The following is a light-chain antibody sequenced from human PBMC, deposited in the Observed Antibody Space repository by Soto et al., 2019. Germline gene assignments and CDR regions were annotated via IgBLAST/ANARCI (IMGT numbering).Light chain of an antibody. CDR1: QSVSSY. CDR3: QQYNNWPIT. J-gene: IGKJ5*01. CDR2: DAS. V-gene: IGKV3-15*01. Sequence: EIVLSQSPATLSFSQGERATLSCRASQSVSSYLAWYHHKPGQAPRLLIYDASTRALDTPARFAGSGAGTEFTLTISSVQSEDFAVYFCQQYNNWPITFGQGTRLEIK.